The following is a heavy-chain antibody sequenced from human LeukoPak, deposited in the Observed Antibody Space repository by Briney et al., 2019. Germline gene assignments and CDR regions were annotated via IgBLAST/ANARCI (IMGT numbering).Heavy chain of an antibody. CDR3: AKGGGWLYYFDY. Sequence: QPGGSLRLSCAASGFTFSSYGMHWVRQAPGKGLEWVAVMSYDGSNKYYADSVKGRFTISRDNSKNTLYLQMNSLRAEDTAVYYCAKGGGWLYYFDYWGQGTLVTVSS. CDR1: GFTFSSYG. D-gene: IGHD6-19*01. V-gene: IGHV3-30*18. J-gene: IGHJ4*02. CDR2: MSYDGSNK.